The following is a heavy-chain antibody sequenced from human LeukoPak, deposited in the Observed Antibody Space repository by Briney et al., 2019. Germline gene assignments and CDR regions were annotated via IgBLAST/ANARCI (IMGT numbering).Heavy chain of an antibody. V-gene: IGHV3-66*01. D-gene: IGHD5-18*01. Sequence: GGSLRLSCAASGFTVSSNYMSWVRQAPGKGLEWVSVSYSGCSTYYADSVKARFTISRDNSKNTLYLQMNSLRAEDTAVYYCAREMWDSYGYVDYWGQGTLVTVSS. CDR1: GFTVSSNY. CDR3: AREMWDSYGYVDY. J-gene: IGHJ4*02. CDR2: SYSGCST.